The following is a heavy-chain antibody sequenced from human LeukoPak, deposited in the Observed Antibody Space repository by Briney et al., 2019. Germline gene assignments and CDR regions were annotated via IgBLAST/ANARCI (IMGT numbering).Heavy chain of an antibody. D-gene: IGHD5-18*01. J-gene: IGHJ3*01. CDR3: ARQPANTAAFDV. CDR2: VRDNGEN. Sequence: TPSETLSLTCSVSGGSINACYWSWIRQPPGKGLEWIAYVRDNGENNYNPSLKSRVAISLDTANNQISLRLNFVTAADTAIYYCARQPANTAAFDVWGQGTMVTVSS. V-gene: IGHV4-59*08. CDR1: GGSINACY.